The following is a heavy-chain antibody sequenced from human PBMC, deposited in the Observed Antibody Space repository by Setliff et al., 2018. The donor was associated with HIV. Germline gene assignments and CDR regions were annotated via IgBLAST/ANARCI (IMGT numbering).Heavy chain of an antibody. J-gene: IGHJ6*02. CDR3: ASMPYIVTGYYGSRDSHGLDV. CDR1: GASISSGTSY. D-gene: IGHD3-9*01. Sequence: PSETLSLTCTVSGASISSGTSYWSWIRQPAGKGLEWIGRIDTSGSTNYNPSLKSRVTISVDTSKNQFSLKLSSVTAADTAVYYCASMPYIVTGYYGSRDSHGLDVWGQGTSVTVSS. V-gene: IGHV4-61*02. CDR2: IDTSGST.